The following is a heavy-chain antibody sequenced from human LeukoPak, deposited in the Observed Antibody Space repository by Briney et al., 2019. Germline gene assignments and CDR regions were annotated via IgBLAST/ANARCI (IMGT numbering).Heavy chain of an antibody. CDR2: IYYSGST. V-gene: IGHV4-59*01. CDR3: ARVSSSWYNDY. Sequence: PSETLSLTCTVSGGSISSYYWSWIRQPPGKGLEWIGYIYYSGSTNYNPSLKSRVTISVDTSKNQFSLRLSSVTAADTVVYYCARVSSSWYNDYWGQGTLVTVSS. CDR1: GGSISSYY. D-gene: IGHD6-13*01. J-gene: IGHJ4*02.